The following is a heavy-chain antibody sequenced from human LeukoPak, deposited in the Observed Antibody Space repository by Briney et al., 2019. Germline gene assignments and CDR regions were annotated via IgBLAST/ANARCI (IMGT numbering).Heavy chain of an antibody. CDR3: ARDRGIVVVPAAIFDY. CDR1: RFIFSSYT. CDR2: ISYDGSNK. J-gene: IGHJ4*02. Sequence: GGSLRLSCAASRFIFSSYTMHWVRQAPGKGLEWVAVISYDGSNKYYADSVKGRFTISRDNSKNTLYLQMNSLRAEDTAVYYCARDRGIVVVPAAIFDYWGQGTLVTVSS. D-gene: IGHD2-2*01. V-gene: IGHV3-30-3*01.